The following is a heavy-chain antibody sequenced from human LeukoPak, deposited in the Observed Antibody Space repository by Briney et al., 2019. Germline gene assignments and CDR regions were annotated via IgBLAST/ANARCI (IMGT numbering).Heavy chain of an antibody. V-gene: IGHV3-53*01. D-gene: IGHD2-15*01. CDR3: AREVVSSPSYFDS. Sequence: GGSLRLSCAASGFSVSNSYMYWVRQAPGKGLEWVSFFYKGDSTYYAESVRGRFTISRDNSKNTLYLLMNSLIPEDTAVYYCAREVVSSPSYFDSGGQGTRVTVSS. J-gene: IGHJ4*02. CDR1: GFSVSNSY. CDR2: FYKGDST.